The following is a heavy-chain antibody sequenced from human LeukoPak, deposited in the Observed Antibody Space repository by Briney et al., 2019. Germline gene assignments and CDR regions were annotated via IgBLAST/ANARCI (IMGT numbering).Heavy chain of an antibody. CDR1: GYIFTGYY. Sequence: ASVKVSCKASGYIFTGYYMHWVRQAPGQGLEWMGWINPNSGDTNYAQKFQGRVTMTRDTSISTAYMELSRLRSDDTAVYYCARDRLIVVVPAAPDAFDIWGQGTMVTVSS. D-gene: IGHD2-2*01. J-gene: IGHJ3*02. V-gene: IGHV1-2*02. CDR2: INPNSGDT. CDR3: ARDRLIVVVPAAPDAFDI.